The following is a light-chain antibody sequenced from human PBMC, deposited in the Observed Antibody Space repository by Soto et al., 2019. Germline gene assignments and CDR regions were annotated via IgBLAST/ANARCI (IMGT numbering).Light chain of an antibody. V-gene: IGKV3-11*01. Sequence: EIVLTQSPATLSLSPRERATLSCRASQSVTSYLAWYQQKPGQAPRLLIYGASNRATGIPARFSAFGSRTDFTHTINSLEPEDFAVYYCQQRSNWPFTFGPRTKVDL. CDR3: QQRSNWPFT. J-gene: IGKJ3*01. CDR1: QSVTSY. CDR2: GAS.